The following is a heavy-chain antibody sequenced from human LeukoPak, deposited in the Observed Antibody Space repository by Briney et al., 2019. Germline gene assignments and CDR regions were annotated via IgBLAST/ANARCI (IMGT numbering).Heavy chain of an antibody. CDR3: ARDGSDSSAYYADY. D-gene: IGHD3-22*01. Sequence: GGSLRLSCAASGFTFSSYGMSWVRQAPGKGLEWVSAISGSGGSTYYADSVKGRFTISRDNAKKTLYLQMNSLRAEDTAVYYCARDGSDSSAYYADYWGQGTLVTVSS. V-gene: IGHV3-23*01. J-gene: IGHJ4*02. CDR2: ISGSGGST. CDR1: GFTFSSYG.